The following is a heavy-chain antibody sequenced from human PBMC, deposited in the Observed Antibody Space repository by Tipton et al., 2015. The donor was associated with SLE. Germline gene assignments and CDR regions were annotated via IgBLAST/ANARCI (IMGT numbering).Heavy chain of an antibody. J-gene: IGHJ4*02. V-gene: IGHV4-59*08. CDR3: ARQLGYGDPFAFDY. D-gene: IGHD4-17*01. CDR2: ISYSGST. CDR1: DDSIRDYY. Sequence: TLSLTCSVPDDSIRDYYFSWIRQPPGKELEWIGYISYSGSTIYNPSLESRVTISLDTSKNHLSLKLRSVTAADTAIYYCARQLGYGDPFAFDYWGQGTLVTVSS.